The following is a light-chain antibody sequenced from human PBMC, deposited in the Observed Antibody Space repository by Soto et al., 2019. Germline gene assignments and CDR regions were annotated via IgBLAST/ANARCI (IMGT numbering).Light chain of an antibody. Sequence: QSALTQPPSASGSPGQSVTISCTGTSSDVGGYNYVSWYQQHPGKAPKLMIYEVSKRPSGVPDRFSGSKSGNTASLTVSGLQAEDEADYYCSSYAGSNNLGMFAGGTKLTVL. CDR1: SSDVGGYNY. CDR3: SSYAGSNNLGM. J-gene: IGLJ3*02. CDR2: EVS. V-gene: IGLV2-8*01.